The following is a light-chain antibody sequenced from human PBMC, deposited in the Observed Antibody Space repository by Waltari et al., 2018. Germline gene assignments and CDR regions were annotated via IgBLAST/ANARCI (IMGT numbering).Light chain of an antibody. CDR3: MQGTHWPYT. Sequence: DVVMTQSQLPLLVPLEQTASIPCRSGQSLVYSDGKTYVNWFQQRPGQSPRRLFYKVSDRDSGVPDRFSGSGSGTDFTLKISRVEAEDVGVYYCMQGTHWPYTFGQGTKLEIK. CDR2: KVS. J-gene: IGKJ2*01. V-gene: IGKV2-30*01. CDR1: QSLVYSDGKTY.